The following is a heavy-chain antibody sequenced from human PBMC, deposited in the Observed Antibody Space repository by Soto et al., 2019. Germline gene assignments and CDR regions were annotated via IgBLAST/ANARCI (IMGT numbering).Heavy chain of an antibody. CDR3: VKEAYYYDSSGYYYGLFDP. Sequence: SLRLSCSASGFTFSSYAMHWVRQAPGKGLEYVSSISTNGGSTHYADSVKGRFTISRDNSKNTQYLQMSSLRADDTAVYYCVKEAYYYDSSGYYYGLFDPCGQGTLVTVSS. J-gene: IGHJ5*02. V-gene: IGHV3-64D*06. CDR1: GFTFSSYA. CDR2: ISTNGGST. D-gene: IGHD3-22*01.